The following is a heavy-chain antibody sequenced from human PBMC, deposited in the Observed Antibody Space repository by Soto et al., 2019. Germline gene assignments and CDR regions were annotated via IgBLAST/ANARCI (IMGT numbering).Heavy chain of an antibody. D-gene: IGHD2-15*01. Sequence: SETLSLTCTVSGGSISSGGYYWSWIRQHPGRGLEWIGYIYYSGSTYYNPSLKSRVTISVDTSKNQFSLKLSSVTAADTAVYYCARYSVVVAAKRTPNGDAFDIWGQGTMVTVSS. V-gene: IGHV4-31*03. J-gene: IGHJ3*02. CDR2: IYYSGST. CDR1: GGSISSGGYY. CDR3: ARYSVVVAAKRTPNGDAFDI.